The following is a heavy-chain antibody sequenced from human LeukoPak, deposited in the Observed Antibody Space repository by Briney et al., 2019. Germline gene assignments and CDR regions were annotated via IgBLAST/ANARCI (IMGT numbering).Heavy chain of an antibody. CDR3: AKDPRWLRPRDAFDI. J-gene: IGHJ3*02. Sequence: GGSLRLSCSASGFNFSNYGMHWVRQAPGKGLEWVAVTSFDETYKFYSDSVKGRFSISRDNSKNTLYLQMNSLRAEDTAVYYCAKDPRWLRPRDAFDIWGQGTMVTVSS. CDR2: TSFDETYK. D-gene: IGHD5-12*01. CDR1: GFNFSNYG. V-gene: IGHV3-30*18.